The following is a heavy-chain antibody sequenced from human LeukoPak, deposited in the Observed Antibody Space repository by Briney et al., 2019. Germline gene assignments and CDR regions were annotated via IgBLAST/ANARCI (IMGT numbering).Heavy chain of an antibody. CDR1: GFTFSSYA. CDR3: ARLYSSGWSDS. Sequence: EPGGSLRLSGGASGFTFSSYALNWVRQAPGKGLEWVSSFGAAGGGTYYADSVQGRFTMSRDNSKNTLYLQMNSLRAEDTAIYFCARLYSSGWSDSWGQGTLVTVSS. CDR2: FGAAGGGT. D-gene: IGHD3-22*01. J-gene: IGHJ5*01. V-gene: IGHV3-23*01.